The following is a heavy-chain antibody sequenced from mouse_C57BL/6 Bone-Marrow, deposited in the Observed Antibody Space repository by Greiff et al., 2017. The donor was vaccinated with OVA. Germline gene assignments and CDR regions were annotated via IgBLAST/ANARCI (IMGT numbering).Heavy chain of an antibody. J-gene: IGHJ1*03. Sequence: QVQLQQSGSELRSPGSSVKLSCKDFDSEVFPIAYMSWVRQKPGHGFEWIGGILPSIGRTIYGEKFEDKATLDADTLSNTAYLELNSLTSEDSAIYYCARLGAYYGSSYWYFDVWGTGTTVTVSS. V-gene: IGHV15-2*01. CDR3: ARLGAYYGSSYWYFDV. CDR1: DSEVFPIAY. CDR2: ILPSIGRT. D-gene: IGHD1-1*01.